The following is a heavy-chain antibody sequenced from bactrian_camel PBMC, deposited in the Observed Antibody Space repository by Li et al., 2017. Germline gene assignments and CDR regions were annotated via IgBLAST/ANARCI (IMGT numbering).Heavy chain of an antibody. J-gene: IGHJ4*01. Sequence: HVQLVESGGGSVQAGGSLRLSCTASGSTYSTNCMAWFRQVPGKEREEEREAVAIIDNGGKLKYAESVKGRFTISLGNAKNTLYLHMDSLTPEDTAMYYCAADDPPLGTTTYSDCDYWGQGTQVTVS. CDR3: AADDPPLGTTTYSDCDY. CDR2: IDNGGKL. D-gene: IGHD4*01. V-gene: IGHV3S53*01. CDR1: GSTYSTNC.